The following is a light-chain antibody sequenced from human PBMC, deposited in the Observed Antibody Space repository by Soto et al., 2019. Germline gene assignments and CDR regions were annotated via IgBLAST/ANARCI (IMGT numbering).Light chain of an antibody. CDR3: CSYAGMYSVI. CDR2: DVR. Sequence: QSALTQPPSVSGSPGQSVTISCSGTSSDVGGYSFVSWYQQHPGNTPILIIYDVRNRPSGVPDRFSGSKSGNTASLTISGLQAEDEAHYYCCSYAGMYSVIFGGGTKLTVL. V-gene: IGLV2-11*01. CDR1: SSDVGGYSF. J-gene: IGLJ2*01.